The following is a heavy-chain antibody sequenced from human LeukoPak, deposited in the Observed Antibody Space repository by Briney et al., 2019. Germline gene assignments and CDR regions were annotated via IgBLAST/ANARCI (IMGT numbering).Heavy chain of an antibody. CDR2: IYLGDSDT. CDR3: ARLLRNIAAGVYYFDY. J-gene: IGHJ4*02. CDR1: GYSYTSYW. Sequence: GESLKISCKGSGYSYTSYWIGWVRQMPGKGLEWMGIIYLGDSDTRYSPSFQGQVTLSADKSSSTAYLQWSSLKASDSATYYCARLLRNIAAGVYYFDYWGQGTLVTVSS. D-gene: IGHD6-13*01. V-gene: IGHV5-51*01.